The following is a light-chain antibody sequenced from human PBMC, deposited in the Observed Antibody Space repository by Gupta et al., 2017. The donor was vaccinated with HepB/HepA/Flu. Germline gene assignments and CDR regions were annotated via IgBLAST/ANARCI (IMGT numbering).Light chain of an antibody. V-gene: IGKV3-15*01. Sequence: EILMRQSPATLYVSPGKRATLSCRASQSVSSHLAWYQQKPGHAPRLLIYGASTRAPGIPDRFSGSGYGKDVTLTISSRQSDDFALYYCQHYDNWPLETFGQGTKMEIK. CDR2: GAS. CDR3: QHYDNWPLET. CDR1: QSVSSH. J-gene: IGKJ2*01.